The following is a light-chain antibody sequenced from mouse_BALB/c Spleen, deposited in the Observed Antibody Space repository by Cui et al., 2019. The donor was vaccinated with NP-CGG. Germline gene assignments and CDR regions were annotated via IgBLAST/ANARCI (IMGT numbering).Light chain of an antibody. CDR1: TGAVTTSNY. CDR2: GTN. CDR3: ALWYSNHWV. Sequence: AVVTQESSPTTSPGETVTLTCRSSTGAVTTSNYANWVQEKPDHLFTGLIGGTNNRAPGVPAKFSGSLIGDKAVLTITGAQTEDEAIYFCALWYSNHWVFGGGTKLTVL. J-gene: IGLJ1*01. V-gene: IGLV1*01.